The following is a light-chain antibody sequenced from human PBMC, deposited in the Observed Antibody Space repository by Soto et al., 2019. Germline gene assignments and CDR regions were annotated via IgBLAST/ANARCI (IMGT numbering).Light chain of an antibody. CDR3: QQYGRSVWT. CDR2: AAS. V-gene: IGKV3-20*01. J-gene: IGKJ1*01. CDR1: QSIDSTF. Sequence: EIVLTQSPGTLSLSPGERATLSCRASQSIDSTFLAWYQQKPGQAPRLLIYAASSRATGIPDRFSGSGSGADFTLTISRLEPEDFAVYYCQQYGRSVWTFGPGTKVEIK.